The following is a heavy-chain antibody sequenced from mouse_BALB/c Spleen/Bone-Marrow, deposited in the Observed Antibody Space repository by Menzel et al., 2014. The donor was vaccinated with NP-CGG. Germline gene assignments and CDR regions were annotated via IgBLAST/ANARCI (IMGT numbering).Heavy chain of an antibody. CDR1: GYAFSSYW. CDR3: ARQYGNYFDY. Sequence: QVQLKHSGAELVRPGSSVKISCKASGYAFSSYWMNWVKQRPGQGLEWIGQIYPGDGDTNYNGKFKGKATLTADKSSSTAYMQLSSLTSEDSAVYFCARQYGNYFDYWGQGTTPTVST. J-gene: IGHJ2*01. CDR2: IYPGDGDT. V-gene: IGHV1-80*01. D-gene: IGHD2-10*02.